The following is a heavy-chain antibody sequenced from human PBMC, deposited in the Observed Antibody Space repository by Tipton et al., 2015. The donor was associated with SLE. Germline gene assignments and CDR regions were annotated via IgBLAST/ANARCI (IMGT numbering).Heavy chain of an antibody. J-gene: IGHJ4*02. V-gene: IGHV3-7*01. CDR1: GFTFSSYW. CDR3: ARDRVCPFD. Sequence: SGFTFSSYWMSWVRQAPGKGPEWVANIKQDGSEKYYVDSVKGRFTISRDNAKNSLYLQMNSLRAEDTAVYYCARDRVCPFDWGQGTLVTVSS. D-gene: IGHD2-2*01. CDR2: IKQDGSEK.